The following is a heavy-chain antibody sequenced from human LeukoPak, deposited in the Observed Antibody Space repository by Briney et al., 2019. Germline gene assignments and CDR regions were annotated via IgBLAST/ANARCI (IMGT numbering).Heavy chain of an antibody. D-gene: IGHD2-2*01. CDR3: ATDRGPFSTQGAFDY. V-gene: IGHV1-24*01. CDR1: GYTLTELS. CDR2: FDPEDGET. J-gene: IGHJ4*02. Sequence: ASVNVSCKVSGYTLTELSMHWVRQAPGKGLEWMGGFDPEDGETIYAQKFQGRVTMTEDTSTDTAYMELSSLRSEDAAVYYCATDRGPFSTQGAFDYWAREPWSPSPQ.